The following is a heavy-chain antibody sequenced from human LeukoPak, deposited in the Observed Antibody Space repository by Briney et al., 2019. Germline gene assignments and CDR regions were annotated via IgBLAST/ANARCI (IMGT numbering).Heavy chain of an antibody. D-gene: IGHD2/OR15-2a*01. Sequence: GASVKVSFKPSVYTFISYDINWVRRDTGQKLEWMVWMNPNNGNTGYAQKFQGRVTMTRNTSIRTVYMELSSLRYENPAVYYCARGEYMYGHDIDYWGQGTLVTDSS. J-gene: IGHJ4*02. V-gene: IGHV1-8*01. CDR2: MNPNNGNT. CDR1: VYTFISYD. CDR3: ARGEYMYGHDIDY.